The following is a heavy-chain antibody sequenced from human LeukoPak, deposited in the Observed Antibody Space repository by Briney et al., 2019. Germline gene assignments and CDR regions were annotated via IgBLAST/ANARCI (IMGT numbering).Heavy chain of an antibody. J-gene: IGHJ4*02. CDR2: IWYDGSNK. V-gene: IGHV3-33*06. CDR3: AKDSDSRSSPRLLDY. D-gene: IGHD1-26*01. Sequence: PGRSLRLSCAASGFTFSRYGMHWVRQAPGKGLEWVAVIWYDGSNKYYADSVKGRFTISRDNSKNTLYVQMNSLRADDTAVYYCAKDSDSRSSPRLLDYWGQGTLVTVSS. CDR1: GFTFSRYG.